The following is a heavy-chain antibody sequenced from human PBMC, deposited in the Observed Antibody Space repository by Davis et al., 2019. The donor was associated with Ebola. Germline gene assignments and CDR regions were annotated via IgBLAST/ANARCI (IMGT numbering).Heavy chain of an antibody. CDR1: GFTFSSYG. D-gene: IGHD1-26*01. V-gene: IGHV3-30*18. J-gene: IGHJ3*02. CDR3: AKDLRSTRAFDI. CDR2: ISYDGSNK. Sequence: PGGSLRLSCAASGFTFSSYGMHWVRQAPGKGLEWVAVISYDGSNKYYADSVKGRFTISRDNSKNTLYLQMNSLRAEDTAVYYCAKDLRSTRAFDIWGQGTMVTVSS.